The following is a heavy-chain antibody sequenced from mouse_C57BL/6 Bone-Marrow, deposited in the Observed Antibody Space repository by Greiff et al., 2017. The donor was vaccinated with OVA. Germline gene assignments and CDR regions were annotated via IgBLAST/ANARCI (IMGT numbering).Heavy chain of an antibody. CDR3: VRSYYYGTLDY. Sequence: EVHLVESGGGLVQPKGSLKLSCAASGFSFNTYAMNWVRQAPGKGLEWVARIRSKSNNYATYYADSVKDRFTISRDDSESMLYLQMNNLKTEDTAMYYCVRSYYYGTLDYWGQGTTLTVSS. V-gene: IGHV10-1*01. J-gene: IGHJ2*01. D-gene: IGHD1-1*01. CDR1: GFSFNTYA. CDR2: IRSKSNNYAT.